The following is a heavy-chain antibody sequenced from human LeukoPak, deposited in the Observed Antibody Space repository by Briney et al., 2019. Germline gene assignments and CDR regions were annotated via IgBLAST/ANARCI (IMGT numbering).Heavy chain of an antibody. J-gene: IGHJ4*02. CDR3: AREVVPAASDY. CDR2: INPNSGGT. V-gene: IGHV1-2*04. D-gene: IGHD2-2*01. Sequence: ASVKVSCKASGYTFTGYYMHWVRQAPGQGLEWMGWINPNSGGTKYAQKFQGWVTMTTDTSTSTAYMELRSLRSDDTAVYYCAREVVPAASDYWGQGTLVTVSS. CDR1: GYTFTGYY.